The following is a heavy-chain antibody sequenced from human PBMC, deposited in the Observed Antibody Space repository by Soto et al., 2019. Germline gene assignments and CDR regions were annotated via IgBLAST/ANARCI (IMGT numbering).Heavy chain of an antibody. CDR2: IDPSDSYT. D-gene: IGHD2-15*01. CDR3: ARHCSGGSCYPGEDY. Sequence: PGESLKISCKGSGYSFTSYWISWVRQMPGKGLEWMGRIDPSDSYTNYSPSFQGHVTISADKSISTAYLQWSSLKASDTAMYYCARHCSGGSCYPGEDYWGQGTLVTVSS. J-gene: IGHJ4*02. V-gene: IGHV5-10-1*01. CDR1: GYSFTSYW.